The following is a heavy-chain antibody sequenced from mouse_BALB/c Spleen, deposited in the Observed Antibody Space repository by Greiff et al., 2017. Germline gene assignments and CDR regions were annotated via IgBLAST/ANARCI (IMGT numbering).Heavy chain of an antibody. V-gene: IGHV7-3*02. CDR1: GFTFPDYY. CDR2: IRNKANGYTT. CDR3: ARDRDYGSSSYAMDY. D-gene: IGHD1-1*01. Sequence: EVQGVESGGGLVQPGGSLRLSCATSGFTFPDYYMSWVRQPPGKALEWLGFIRNKANGYTTEYSASVKGRFTISRDNSQSILYLQMNTLRAEDSATYYGARDRDYGSSSYAMDYWGQGTSVTVSS. J-gene: IGHJ4*01.